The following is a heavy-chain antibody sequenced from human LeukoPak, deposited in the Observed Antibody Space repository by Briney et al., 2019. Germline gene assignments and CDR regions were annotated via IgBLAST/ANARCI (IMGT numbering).Heavy chain of an antibody. CDR1: GYSFSNYW. CDR2: IYPGDSDT. CDR3: ARRDGYCSSTSCHQYDY. D-gene: IGHD2-2*01. V-gene: IGHV5-51*01. J-gene: IGHJ4*02. Sequence: GESLKISCKGSGYSFSNYWIAWVRQMPGRGLEWMGIIYPGDSDTKYSPSFQGQVTISVDKSISTAYLQWSSLKASDTAMYYCARRDGYCSSTSCHQYDYWGQGTLVTVSS.